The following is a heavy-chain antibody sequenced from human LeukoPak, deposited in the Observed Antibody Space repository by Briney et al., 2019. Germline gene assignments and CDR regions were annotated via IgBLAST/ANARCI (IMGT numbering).Heavy chain of an antibody. CDR2: IYSGGST. CDR3: AKSRAGWPHYGMDV. Sequence: PGGSLRLSCAASGFTVSSNYVSWVRQAPGKGLEWVSVIYSGGSTYYADSVKGRFTISRDNSKNTLYLQMNSLRAEDTAVYYCAKSRAGWPHYGMDVWGQGTTVTVSS. D-gene: IGHD2-15*01. J-gene: IGHJ6*02. V-gene: IGHV3-53*01. CDR1: GFTVSSNY.